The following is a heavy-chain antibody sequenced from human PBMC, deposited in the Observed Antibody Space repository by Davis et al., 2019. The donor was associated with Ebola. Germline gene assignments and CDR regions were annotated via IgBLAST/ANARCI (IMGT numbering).Heavy chain of an antibody. J-gene: IGHJ5*02. V-gene: IGHV4-34*01. D-gene: IGHD3-3*01. Sequence: MPSETLSLTCAVYSGSFTGHLWSWIRQPPGKGLEWLGAISQGGVTKYNPSLKSRVTISVDTSKIQFSLNLSSVTAADTAVYYCARLDDFWSGYQNWFDPWGQGILVTVSS. CDR1: SGSFTGHL. CDR2: ISQGGVT. CDR3: ARLDDFWSGYQNWFDP.